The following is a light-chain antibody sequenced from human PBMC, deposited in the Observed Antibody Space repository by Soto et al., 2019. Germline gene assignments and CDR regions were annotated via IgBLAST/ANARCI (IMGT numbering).Light chain of an antibody. CDR1: HAVSSSY. Sequence: EIVLTQSPGTLSLSPGERATLSCRASHAVSSSYVAWYRQKPGQAPRLLIYGVSGRATGIPDRFSGSGSGTDFTLTISRLEPEDFAVYYCQQYGASPYTFGHGTKVEIK. CDR2: GVS. CDR3: QQYGASPYT. J-gene: IGKJ1*01. V-gene: IGKV3-20*01.